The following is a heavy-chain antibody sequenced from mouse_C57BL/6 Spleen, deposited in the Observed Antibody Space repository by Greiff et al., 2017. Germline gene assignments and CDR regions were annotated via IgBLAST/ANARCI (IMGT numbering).Heavy chain of an antibody. CDR3: ARYDYDDPHWYFDV. CDR1: GYTFTSYW. J-gene: IGHJ1*03. D-gene: IGHD2-4*01. Sequence: QVQLQQSGAELAKPGASVKLSCKASGYTFTSYWMNWVKQRPGQGLEWIGYINPSSGYTKYNQKFKDTATLTADKSSSTAYMQLSSLTYEDSAVYYCARYDYDDPHWYFDVWGTGTTVTVSS. V-gene: IGHV1-7*01. CDR2: INPSSGYT.